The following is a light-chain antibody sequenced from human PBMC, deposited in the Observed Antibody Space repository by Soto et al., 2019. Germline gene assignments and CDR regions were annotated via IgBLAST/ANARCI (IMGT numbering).Light chain of an antibody. CDR3: QQYNNWPLT. Sequence: EILMTHSPATLSVSPGERATLSCRASQSVSSNLAWYQQKPGQAPRLLIYGASTRATGIPARFSGSGSGTEFTLTISSMQSEAFAAYYCQQYNNWPLTFGQGTRMEIK. J-gene: IGKJ5*01. V-gene: IGKV3-15*01. CDR1: QSVSSN. CDR2: GAS.